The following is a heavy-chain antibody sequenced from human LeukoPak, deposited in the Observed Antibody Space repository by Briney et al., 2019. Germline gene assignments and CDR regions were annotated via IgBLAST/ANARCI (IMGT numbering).Heavy chain of an antibody. V-gene: IGHV3-13*01. J-gene: IGHJ6*02. Sequence: GGSLRLSCAASGFTFSSYDMHWVRQATGKGLEWVSAIGTAGDTYYPGSVKGRFTISRENAKNSLYLQMNSLRAGDTAVYYCARGMSRPYYYGSGSRNYGMDVWGQGTTVTVSS. CDR2: IGTAGDT. CDR3: ARGMSRPYYYGSGSRNYGMDV. D-gene: IGHD3-10*01. CDR1: GFTFSSYD.